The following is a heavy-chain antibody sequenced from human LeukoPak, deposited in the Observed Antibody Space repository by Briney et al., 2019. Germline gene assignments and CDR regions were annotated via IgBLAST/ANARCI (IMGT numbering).Heavy chain of an antibody. CDR2: IYYSGSI. J-gene: IGHJ5*02. CDR3: ARDQGSYDLGSWFDP. D-gene: IGHD5-12*01. Sequence: SETLSLTCAVAGGSISSGGYSWSWIRQPPGKGLEWFGYIYYSGSIYYNPSLKSRVTISVDTSKNQFSLKLSSVTAADTAVYYCARDQGSYDLGSWFDPWGTGTLVTV. V-gene: IGHV4-30-4*07. CDR1: GGSISSGGYS.